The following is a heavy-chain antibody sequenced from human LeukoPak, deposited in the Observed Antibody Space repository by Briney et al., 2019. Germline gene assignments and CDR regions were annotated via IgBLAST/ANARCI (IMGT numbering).Heavy chain of an antibody. CDR1: GGSISSGGYY. D-gene: IGHD3-10*01. V-gene: IGHV4-31*03. Sequence: PSQTLSLTGTVSGGSISSGGYYWSWIRQHPGKGLEWIGYIYYSGSTNYNPSLESRVIISVDTSKNQFSLKLSSVTAADTAVYYCAREEGHYYGSGSYSWFDPWGQGTLVTVSS. J-gene: IGHJ5*02. CDR3: AREEGHYYGSGSYSWFDP. CDR2: IYYSGST.